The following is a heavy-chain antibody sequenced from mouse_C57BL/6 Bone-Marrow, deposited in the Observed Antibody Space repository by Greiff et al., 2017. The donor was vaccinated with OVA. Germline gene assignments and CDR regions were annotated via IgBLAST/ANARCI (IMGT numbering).Heavy chain of an antibody. J-gene: IGHJ4*01. Sequence: QVTLKESGPGILQSSQTLSLTCSFSGFSLSTSGMGVSWSRQPSGKGLEWLAHIYWDDDKRYNPSLKSRLPISKATSRNQVFLQITSVDTADTATYYCARRARGKTSLYGPYAMDYWGQGTSVTVSS. V-gene: IGHV8-12*01. CDR1: GFSLSTSGMG. CDR3: ARRARGKTSLYGPYAMDY. CDR2: IYWDDDK. D-gene: IGHD1-2*01.